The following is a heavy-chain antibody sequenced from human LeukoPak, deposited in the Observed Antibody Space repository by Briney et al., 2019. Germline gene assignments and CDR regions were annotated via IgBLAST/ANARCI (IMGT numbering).Heavy chain of an antibody. CDR2: IIPILGIA. Sequence: ASVKVSCKASGGTFSSYAISWVRQAPGQGLEWMGRIIPILGIANYAQKFQGRVTITADKSTSTAYMELSSLRSEDTAVYYCARDDGSLPDAFDIWGQGTMVTVSS. J-gene: IGHJ3*02. CDR3: ARDDGSLPDAFDI. CDR1: GGTFSSYA. D-gene: IGHD5-24*01. V-gene: IGHV1-69*04.